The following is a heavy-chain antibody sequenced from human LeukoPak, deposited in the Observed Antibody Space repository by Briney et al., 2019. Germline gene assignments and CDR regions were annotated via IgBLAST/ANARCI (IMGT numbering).Heavy chain of an antibody. D-gene: IGHD6-13*01. CDR1: GFTFSSYG. Sequence: GGSLRLSCVASGFTFSSYGMSWVRQAPGKGLEWVSTISGSGGSTYHADSVKGRFTISRDNAKNSLYLQMNSLRAEDTAVYYCARDRSSWLLYYYMDVWGKGTTVTVSS. CDR2: ISGSGGST. J-gene: IGHJ6*03. CDR3: ARDRSSWLLYYYMDV. V-gene: IGHV3-23*01.